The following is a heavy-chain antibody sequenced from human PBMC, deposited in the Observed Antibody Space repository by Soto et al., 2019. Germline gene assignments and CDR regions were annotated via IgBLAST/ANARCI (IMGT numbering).Heavy chain of an antibody. J-gene: IGHJ3*02. CDR1: GFTFSAYT. Sequence: QVQLVESGGGVVQPGRSLRLSCAASGFTFSAYTMHWVRQPPGKGLEWGAVISYDGNNERYTDPVKGRFTVSRDNSKSTLYLQMNSLKSEDTAVYYCARDGYSGRSDGFDIWGQGTMVTVSS. CDR3: ARDGYSGRSDGFDI. CDR2: ISYDGNNE. V-gene: IGHV3-30-3*01. D-gene: IGHD1-26*01.